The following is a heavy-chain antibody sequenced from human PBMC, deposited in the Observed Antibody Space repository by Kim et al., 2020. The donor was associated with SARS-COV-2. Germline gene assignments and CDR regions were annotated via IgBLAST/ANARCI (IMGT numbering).Heavy chain of an antibody. CDR3: ARDGRWGYGLDY. Sequence: NYNPSLKSRVTIAVDTSKNQFSLKLSSVTAADTAVYYCARDGRWGYGLDYWGQGTLVTVSS. J-gene: IGHJ4*02. V-gene: IGHV4-59*01. D-gene: IGHD3-16*01.